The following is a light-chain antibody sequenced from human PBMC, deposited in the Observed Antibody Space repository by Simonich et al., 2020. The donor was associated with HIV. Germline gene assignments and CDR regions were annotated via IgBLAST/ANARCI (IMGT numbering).Light chain of an antibody. CDR2: EGR. CDR1: SSNVGSYNL. Sequence: QSALTQPASVSGSPGQSITIPCTGNSSNVGSYNLVSWYQQHPGQAPKVMIYEGRERHSGVSKRFSGSKSDNTASLTISGLQAEDEADYYCSSYTSGSTLVFGGGTKLTVL. CDR3: SSYTSGSTLV. V-gene: IGLV2-14*02. J-gene: IGLJ3*02.